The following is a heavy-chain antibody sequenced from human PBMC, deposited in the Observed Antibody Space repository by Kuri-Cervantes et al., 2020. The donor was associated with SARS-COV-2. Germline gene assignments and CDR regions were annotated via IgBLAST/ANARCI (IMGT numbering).Heavy chain of an antibody. V-gene: IGHV3-7*01. CDR2: IKQDGSEK. CDR1: GFTFSSYW. J-gene: IGHJ3*02. CDR3: ASRPPPGELGELRVSGMWSDAFDI. D-gene: IGHD1-26*01. Sequence: GGSLRLACAASGFTFSSYWMSWVRQAPGKGLEWVANIKQDGSEKYYADSVKGRFTISRDNAKNSLYLQMNSLRAEDTAVYYCASRPPPGELGELRVSGMWSDAFDIWGQGTMVTVSS.